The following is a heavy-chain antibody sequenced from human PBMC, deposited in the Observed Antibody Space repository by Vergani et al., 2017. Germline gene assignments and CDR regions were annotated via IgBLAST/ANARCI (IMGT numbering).Heavy chain of an antibody. D-gene: IGHD6-13*01. V-gene: IGHV4-61*09. CDR1: GGSVRTSIGYY. J-gene: IGHJ4*02. Sequence: QVQLQESGPGMVKPSQTLSLSCTVSGGSVRTSIGYYWTWIRQPAGKTLEWIGEIFSSGNTNYNPSFKNRVTMSVDTSKNQFALKLNSVTAADTALYYCARGSRAEGGSCPDKWGQGTLVTVSS. CDR2: IFSSGNT. CDR3: ARGSRAEGGSCPDK.